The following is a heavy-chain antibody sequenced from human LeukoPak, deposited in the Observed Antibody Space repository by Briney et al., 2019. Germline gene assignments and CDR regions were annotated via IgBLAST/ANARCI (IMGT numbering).Heavy chain of an antibody. CDR3: AKVTVTMAATGDY. V-gene: IGHV3-23*01. D-gene: IGHD2-15*01. Sequence: GGSLRLSCVVSGFIFNNYDMSWVRQAPGKGLEWVSAISGSGGSTYYADSVKGRFTISRDNSKNTLCLQMNSLRVEDTAIYYCAKVTVTMAATGDYWGQGTLVTVSS. J-gene: IGHJ4*02. CDR1: GFIFNNYD. CDR2: ISGSGGST.